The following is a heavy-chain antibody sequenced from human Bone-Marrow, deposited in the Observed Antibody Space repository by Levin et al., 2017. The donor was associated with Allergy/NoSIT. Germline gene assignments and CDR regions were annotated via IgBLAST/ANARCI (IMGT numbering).Heavy chain of an antibody. CDR2: ISPGNDYT. D-gene: IGHD3-16*01. CDR3: ARDIATSRGGFYFDS. Sequence: GESLKISCKTSGYSFTVNTIHWVRQAPGQRLEWMGWISPGNDYTKYSPRFQGRVTITSDTSASTAYMEITSLRSEDTSVYFCARDIATSRGGFYFDSWGQGTLVSVSS. J-gene: IGHJ4*02. V-gene: IGHV1-3*01. CDR1: GYSFTVNT.